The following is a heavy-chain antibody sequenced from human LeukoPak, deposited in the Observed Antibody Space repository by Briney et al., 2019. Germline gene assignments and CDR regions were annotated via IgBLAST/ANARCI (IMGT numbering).Heavy chain of an antibody. Sequence: ASVKVSCKVSGYTLTELSMHWVRQAPGKGLEWMGNFDPEDGETMYAQKFQGRVTMTEDTSTDTAYMELSSLRSEDTAVYYCATDQTGANDAFDIWGQGTMVTVSS. D-gene: IGHD1-26*01. CDR1: GYTLTELS. CDR3: ATDQTGANDAFDI. V-gene: IGHV1-24*01. J-gene: IGHJ3*02. CDR2: FDPEDGET.